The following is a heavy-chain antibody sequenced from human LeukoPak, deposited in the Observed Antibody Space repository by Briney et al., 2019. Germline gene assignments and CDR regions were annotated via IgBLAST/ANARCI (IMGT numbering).Heavy chain of an antibody. CDR2: ISSSGNII. Sequence: GGSLRLSCAASGFTFSSYEINWVRQAPGMGLEWISYISSSGNIIHYADSVKGRFTISRDNAQNSLYLQMSSLRAEDTAVYYCARDTAAGPDAFDIWGQGTMVTVSS. J-gene: IGHJ3*02. V-gene: IGHV3-48*03. CDR1: GFTFSSYE. D-gene: IGHD6-13*01. CDR3: ARDTAAGPDAFDI.